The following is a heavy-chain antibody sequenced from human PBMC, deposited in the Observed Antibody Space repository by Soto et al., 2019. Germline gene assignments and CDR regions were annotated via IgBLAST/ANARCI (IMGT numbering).Heavy chain of an antibody. CDR1: GGSISSYY. Sequence: SETLSLTCTVSGGSISSYYWSWIRQPPGKGLEWIGYIYYSGSTNYNPSLKSRVTISVDTSKNQFSLKLSSVTAADTAVYYCAKNYGNAFDIWGQGTVVTVSS. CDR2: IYYSGST. D-gene: IGHD3-10*01. CDR3: AKNYGNAFDI. J-gene: IGHJ3*02. V-gene: IGHV4-59*01.